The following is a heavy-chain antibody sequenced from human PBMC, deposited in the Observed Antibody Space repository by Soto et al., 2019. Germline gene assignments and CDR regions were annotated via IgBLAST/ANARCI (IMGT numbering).Heavy chain of an antibody. D-gene: IGHD3-16*01. CDR2: IKSKPNGGTT. CDR1: GFTFSNAW. J-gene: IGHJ4*02. Sequence: EVQLVESGGGLVKPGGSLRLSCAGSGFTFSNAWMNWVRQAPGEGLEWVGRIKSKPNGGTTDYAAPVKGRFTISRDDSKNMVYLQVNSLRTGDTAVYYCAGGGYYFDYWGQGTLVTVSS. CDR3: AGGGYYFDY. V-gene: IGHV3-15*07.